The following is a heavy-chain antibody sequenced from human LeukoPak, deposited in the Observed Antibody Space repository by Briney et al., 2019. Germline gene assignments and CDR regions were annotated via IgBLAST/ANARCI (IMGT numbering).Heavy chain of an antibody. Sequence: SETLSLTCTVSGASISSYYWSWIRQPAGKGLEWIGRTYTCGTINYNPSLKSRVTMSVDTSKNQLSLKLSSVTAADTAVYYCARSVGADPKDAVDYWGQGTLVTVSS. CDR2: TYTCGTI. J-gene: IGHJ4*02. V-gene: IGHV4-4*07. D-gene: IGHD1-26*01. CDR1: GASISSYY. CDR3: ARSVGADPKDAVDY.